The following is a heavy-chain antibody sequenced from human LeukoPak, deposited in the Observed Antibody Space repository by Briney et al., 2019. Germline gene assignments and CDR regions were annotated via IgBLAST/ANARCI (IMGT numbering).Heavy chain of an antibody. D-gene: IGHD5-24*01. V-gene: IGHV3-48*01. J-gene: IGHJ5*02. CDR3: VRGQDGIDNWFDP. CDR2: IRGNSVTI. Sequence: GGSLRLSCTASGFIFSNYGMSWVRQAPGKGLEWISYIRGNSVTIHYADSVKGRFTISRDNAKNSLSLQMTSLRAEDTAVYYCVRGQDGIDNWFDPWGQGTLVTVAS. CDR1: GFIFSNYG.